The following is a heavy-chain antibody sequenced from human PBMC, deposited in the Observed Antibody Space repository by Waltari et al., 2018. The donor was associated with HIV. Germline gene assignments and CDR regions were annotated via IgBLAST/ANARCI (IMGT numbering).Heavy chain of an antibody. CDR2: IKSNTDGGTT. J-gene: IGHJ3*02. D-gene: IGHD3-3*01. CDR3: TTEARITVFGVVKATEAFDI. Sequence: EVQLVESGGGLVKPGGSLRLSCAASGFTFSNAWMSWVRQAPGKGLEWVGRIKSNTDGGTTDYGAPVQGRFTISRDDFKNTLYLQMNSLKIEDAAVYYCTTEARITVFGVVKATEAFDIWG. V-gene: IGHV3-15*01. CDR1: GFTFSNAW.